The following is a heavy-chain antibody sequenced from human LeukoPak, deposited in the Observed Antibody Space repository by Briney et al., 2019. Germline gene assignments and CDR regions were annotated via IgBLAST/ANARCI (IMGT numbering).Heavy chain of an antibody. V-gene: IGHV3-7*05. Sequence: GGSLRLSCAASGFTFSSNWMTWVRQAPGKGLEWVANINKDGSETYYVDSVKGRFAISRDNAQNSLVLQMNSLRAEDTAVYYCARAGSYNFDYWGQGTLVTVSS. CDR1: GFTFSSNW. CDR3: ARAGSYNFDY. J-gene: IGHJ4*02. D-gene: IGHD4-11*01. CDR2: INKDGSET.